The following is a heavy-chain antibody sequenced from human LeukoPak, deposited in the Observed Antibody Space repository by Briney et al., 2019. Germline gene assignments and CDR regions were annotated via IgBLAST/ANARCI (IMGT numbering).Heavy chain of an antibody. CDR2: ISYDGSNK. Sequence: GGSLRLSCAASGFTCYAMHWVRQAPGKGLEWVAIISYDGSNKYYADSVKGRFTISRDNSKNTLYLQMNSLRAEDTAVYYCVRTYFDYWGQGTLATVSS. CDR3: VRTYFDY. D-gene: IGHD1-1*01. J-gene: IGHJ4*02. V-gene: IGHV3-30*04. CDR1: GFTCYA.